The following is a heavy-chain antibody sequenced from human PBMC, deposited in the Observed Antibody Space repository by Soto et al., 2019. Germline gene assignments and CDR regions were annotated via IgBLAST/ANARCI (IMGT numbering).Heavy chain of an antibody. CDR1: RCTVRGCA. V-gene: IGHV3-30*19. J-gene: IGHJ4*01. CDR2: ITHDGSQK. CDR3: ARDPFYYERDIIPHPFRAFAY. Sequence: LRLSCALCRCTVRGCARNWIRQTPGKGLEWVAVITHDGSQKYYADYVQGRFTISRDNSKNTLYLQMNSLREDDTVVYYCARDPFYYERDIIPHPFRAFAYWCHGTLVTVSS. D-gene: IGHD3-16*01.